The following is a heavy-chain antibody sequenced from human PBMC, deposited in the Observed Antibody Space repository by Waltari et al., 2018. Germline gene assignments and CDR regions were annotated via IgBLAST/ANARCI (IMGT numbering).Heavy chain of an antibody. CDR1: GYTFTSYD. Sequence: QVQLVQSGAEVKKPGASVNVSCKASGYTFTSYDINWVRQATGQGLEWMGWMNPNSGNTGYAQKFQGRVTMTRNTSISTAYMELSSLRSEDTAVYYCARRGLKGVVVSRAFDIWGQGTMVTVSS. CDR2: MNPNSGNT. J-gene: IGHJ3*02. D-gene: IGHD2-15*01. V-gene: IGHV1-8*01. CDR3: ARRGLKGVVVSRAFDI.